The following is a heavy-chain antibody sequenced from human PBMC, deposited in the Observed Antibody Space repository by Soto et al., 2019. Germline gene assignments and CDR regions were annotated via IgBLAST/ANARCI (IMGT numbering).Heavy chain of an antibody. D-gene: IGHD3-9*01. CDR1: EFTFSTYA. CDR2: IGSGGSPT. Sequence: GRSLRLSCAASEFTFSTYAMSWVRQAPGKGLEWVSSIGSGGSPTYYADSVKGRFTISRDNSKNTLYLQMNSLRAEDTAVYYCAKGPLSTYFVWGQGTLVTVYS. V-gene: IGHV3-23*01. CDR3: AKGPLSTYFV. J-gene: IGHJ4*02.